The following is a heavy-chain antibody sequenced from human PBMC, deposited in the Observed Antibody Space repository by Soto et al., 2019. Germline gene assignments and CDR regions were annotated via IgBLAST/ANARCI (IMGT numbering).Heavy chain of an antibody. Sequence: QVQLVESGGGVVQPGRSLRLSCAASGFSFSSYGMHWVRQAPGKGLEWVAVIWYDGSNKYYADSVKGRFTISRDNSKNTLYLQMNSLRAEDTAVYYRARVELAVAGNFGHRDYYYGMDVWGQGTTVTVSS. D-gene: IGHD6-19*01. J-gene: IGHJ6*02. CDR2: IWYDGSNK. CDR1: GFSFSSYG. V-gene: IGHV3-33*01. CDR3: ARVELAVAGNFGHRDYYYGMDV.